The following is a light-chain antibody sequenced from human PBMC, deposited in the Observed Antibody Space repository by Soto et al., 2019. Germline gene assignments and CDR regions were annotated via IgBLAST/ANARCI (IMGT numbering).Light chain of an antibody. J-gene: IGKJ4*01. Sequence: LKLSLATLSLSKGEGANPSCRASQSVSSYLAWYQQKPGQAPRLLIYDASNRATGIPARFSGSGSGTDFTLTISSLEPEDFAVYYCQQRSKWLTFGGRSIVDI. V-gene: IGKV3-11*01. CDR2: DAS. CDR3: QQRSKWLT. CDR1: QSVSSY.